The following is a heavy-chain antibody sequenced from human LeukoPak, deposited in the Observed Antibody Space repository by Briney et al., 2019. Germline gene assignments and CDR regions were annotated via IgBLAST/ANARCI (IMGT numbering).Heavy chain of an antibody. CDR2: VSDDGSTT. V-gene: IGHV3-74*03. J-gene: IGHJ3*02. CDR1: GFTFSSFW. Sequence: GGSLRLSCAASGFTFSSFWMHWVRQAPGKGLVWVSRVSDDGSTTTYADSVKGRFTISRGNAKNTLYLQLNSLRPDDTAVYYCVRHNAARAFDIWGQGTMVIVSS. D-gene: IGHD1-1*01. CDR3: VRHNAARAFDI.